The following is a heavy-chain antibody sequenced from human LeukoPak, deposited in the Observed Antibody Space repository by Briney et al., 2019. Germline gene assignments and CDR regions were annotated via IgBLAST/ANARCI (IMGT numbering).Heavy chain of an antibody. J-gene: IGHJ5*02. V-gene: IGHV4-31*03. CDR3: ARAQKYYYGSGSHPYNWFDP. CDR2: IYYSGST. D-gene: IGHD3-10*01. Sequence: SETLSLTCTVSGGSISSGGYCWSWIRQHPGKGLEWIGYIYYSGSTYYNPSLKSRVTISVDTSKNQFSLKLSSVTAADTAVYYCARAQKYYYGSGSHPYNWFDPWGQGTLVTVSS. CDR1: GGSISSGGYC.